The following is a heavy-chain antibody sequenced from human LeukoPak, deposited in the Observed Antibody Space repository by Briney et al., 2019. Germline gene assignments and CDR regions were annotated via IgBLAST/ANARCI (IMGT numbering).Heavy chain of an antibody. Sequence: PSETLSLTCAVYGGSFSGYYWGWIRQPPGKGLEWIGEINHSGSTNYNPSLKSRVTISVDTSKNQFSLKLSSVTAADTAVYYCAITYYYDSSGYRNWFDPWGQGTLVTVSS. CDR3: AITYYYDSSGYRNWFDP. D-gene: IGHD3-22*01. CDR1: GGSFSGYY. V-gene: IGHV4-34*01. CDR2: INHSGST. J-gene: IGHJ5*02.